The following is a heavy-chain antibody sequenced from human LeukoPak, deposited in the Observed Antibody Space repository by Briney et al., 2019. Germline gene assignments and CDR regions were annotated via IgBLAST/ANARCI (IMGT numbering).Heavy chain of an antibody. D-gene: IGHD3/OR15-3a*01. Sequence: ASVKVSCKASGYTFTRYYMHWVRQVPGQGLEWMGIIDPSGGSTSYAQKFQGRVTMTRDTSTSTVYMELSSLRSAGTAVYYCASYQDWSHIANFDYWGQGTLVTVSS. J-gene: IGHJ4*02. V-gene: IGHV1-46*01. CDR3: ASYQDWSHIANFDY. CDR2: IDPSGGST. CDR1: GYTFTRYY.